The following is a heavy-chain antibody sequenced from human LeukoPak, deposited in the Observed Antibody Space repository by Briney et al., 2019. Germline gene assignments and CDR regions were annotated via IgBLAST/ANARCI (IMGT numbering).Heavy chain of an antibody. CDR2: ISGSGNSV. CDR1: GLTFSDFY. J-gene: IGHJ4*02. CDR3: SRDRDNWSSRQDF. Sequence: NPGGSLRLSCATSGLTFSDFYMAWIRQAPGKGLEAISYISGSGNSVYYAASVKGRFTLSRDNAKNALYLQMNSLRVEDTAIYFCSRDRDNWSSRQDFWCQGTRVTVSS. D-gene: IGHD1-20*01. V-gene: IGHV3-11*04.